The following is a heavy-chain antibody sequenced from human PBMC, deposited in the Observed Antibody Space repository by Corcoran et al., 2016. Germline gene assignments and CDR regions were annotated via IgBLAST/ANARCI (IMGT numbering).Heavy chain of an antibody. D-gene: IGHD3-3*01. CDR3: ARDTVTIFGVAKYSFDY. V-gene: IGHV1-3*01. CDR2: INARNGNT. CDR1: GYIFNNYV. Sequence: QVQLVQSGAEVKKPGASVKVSCKASGYIFNNYVVHWVRQAPGQRLEWMGWINARNGNTKYSQNFQGRVTITRDTSASTADMELSSLRPEDTAVYYCARDTVTIFGVAKYSFDYWGQGTLVTVSS. J-gene: IGHJ4*02.